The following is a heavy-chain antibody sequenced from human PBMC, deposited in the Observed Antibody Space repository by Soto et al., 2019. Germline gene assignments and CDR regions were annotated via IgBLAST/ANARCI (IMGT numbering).Heavy chain of an antibody. D-gene: IGHD5-12*01. Sequence: EVQLVESGGGLVQPGGSLRLSCAASGFTFSSYWMSWVRQAPGKGLEWVANIKQDGSEKYYVDSVKGRFTISRDNAKNSLYLQMNSLRAEDTAVYYCARDFNEWKWLRSPLGYWGQGTLVTVSS. V-gene: IGHV3-7*03. CDR1: GFTFSSYW. CDR2: IKQDGSEK. J-gene: IGHJ4*02. CDR3: ARDFNEWKWLRSPLGY.